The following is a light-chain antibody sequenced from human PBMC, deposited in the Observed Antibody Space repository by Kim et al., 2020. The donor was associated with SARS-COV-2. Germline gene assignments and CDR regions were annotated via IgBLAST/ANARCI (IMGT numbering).Light chain of an antibody. CDR3: QQYNTYPRT. CDR2: KAS. J-gene: IGKJ1*01. V-gene: IGKV1-5*03. CDR1: QSFSSW. Sequence: DIQLTQSPSTLSASVGDRVTITCRASQSFSSWLAWYQQKAGKAPKLLIYKASNLQSGVPSRFSGSESGTEFTLTISSLQPDDFATYYCQQYNTYPRTFGQGTKVDIK.